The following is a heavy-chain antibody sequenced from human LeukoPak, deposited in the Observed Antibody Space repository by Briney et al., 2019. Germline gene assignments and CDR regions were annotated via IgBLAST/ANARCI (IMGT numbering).Heavy chain of an antibody. D-gene: IGHD3-22*01. CDR3: AKSLTSYYYDSSGYFPY. J-gene: IGHJ4*02. CDR2: ISGSGGST. V-gene: IGHV3-23*01. Sequence: GGSLGLPCAASGFTFSSYAMSWVRQAPGKGLEWVSAISGSGGSTYYADSVKGRLTISRDNSKNTLYLQMHSLRAEDTAVYYCAKSLTSYYYDSSGYFPYWGQGTLVTVSS. CDR1: GFTFSSYA.